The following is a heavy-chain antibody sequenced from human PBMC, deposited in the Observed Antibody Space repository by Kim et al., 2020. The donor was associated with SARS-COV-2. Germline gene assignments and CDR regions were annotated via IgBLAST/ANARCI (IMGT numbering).Heavy chain of an antibody. J-gene: IGHJ4*02. D-gene: IGHD3-22*01. Sequence: ASVKVSCKVSGYTLTELSMHWVRQAPGKGLEWMGGFDPEDGETIYAQKFQGRVTMTEDTSTDTAYMELSSLRSEDTAVYYCATMYYYDSSGYRFSFGYWGQGTLVTVSS. CDR2: FDPEDGET. CDR1: GYTLTELS. V-gene: IGHV1-24*01. CDR3: ATMYYYDSSGYRFSFGY.